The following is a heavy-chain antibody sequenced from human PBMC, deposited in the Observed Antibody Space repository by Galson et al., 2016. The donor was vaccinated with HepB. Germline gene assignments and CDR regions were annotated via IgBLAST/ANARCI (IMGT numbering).Heavy chain of an antibody. CDR2: ISGHNGNT. V-gene: IGHV1-18*01. D-gene: IGHD1-26*01. Sequence: SVKVSCKASGYSFSSYGVSWVRQAPGQGLEWMGWISGHNGNTRYAEKFLGRVTMTTDTPASTAYLELRSLRSDDTAVYYCAREDTSYDEGSPSYSALDLWGKGTTVTVSS. J-gene: IGHJ6*04. CDR3: AREDTSYDEGSPSYSALDL. CDR1: GYSFSSYG.